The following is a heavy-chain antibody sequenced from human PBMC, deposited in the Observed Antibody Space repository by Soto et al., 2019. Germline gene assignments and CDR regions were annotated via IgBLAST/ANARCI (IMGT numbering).Heavy chain of an antibody. CDR2: VNPSGGHT. V-gene: IGHV1-46*01. D-gene: IGHD2-21*02. J-gene: IGHJ4*02. CDR1: GATFTDYY. Sequence: QVQLVQSGAEVKKPGASVKVSCKASGATFTDYYIHWVRQAPGQGLEWMGKVNPSGGHTTYAQHFLGRMTRTRDTATSTLDMELTSLTSEDTAVYYCARGGHVVVVTAALDFWGQGTLVTVSS. CDR3: ARGGHVVVVTAALDF.